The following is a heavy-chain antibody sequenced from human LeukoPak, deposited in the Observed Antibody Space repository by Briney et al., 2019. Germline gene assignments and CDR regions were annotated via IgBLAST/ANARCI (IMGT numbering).Heavy chain of an antibody. D-gene: IGHD2-15*01. CDR2: INEDGTEK. J-gene: IGHJ4*02. Sequence: GESLRLSCAASGFTFTKYWLTWVRQAPGKGLEWVANINEDGTEKHYVDSVKGRFTISRDNAKNSLYLQMNSLRAEDTAMYYCAKDHSRFTYWGQGTLVTVSS. CDR3: AKDHSRFTY. V-gene: IGHV3-7*03. CDR1: GFTFTKYW.